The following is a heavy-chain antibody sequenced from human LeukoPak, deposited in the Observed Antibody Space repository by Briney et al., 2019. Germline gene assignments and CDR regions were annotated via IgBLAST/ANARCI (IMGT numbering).Heavy chain of an antibody. CDR1: GYTFSSYG. J-gene: IGHJ3*01. Sequence: ASVKVSCKASGYTFSSYGIIWVRQAPGQGLQWMGWVSPFNGNTDYAPKLQGRVTMTTDTSTTTAYMELRSLTSDDTAVYYCARRGGSYSHSDFWGQGTMVTVSS. CDR3: ARRGGSYSHSDF. CDR2: VSPFNGNT. D-gene: IGHD1-26*01. V-gene: IGHV1-18*01.